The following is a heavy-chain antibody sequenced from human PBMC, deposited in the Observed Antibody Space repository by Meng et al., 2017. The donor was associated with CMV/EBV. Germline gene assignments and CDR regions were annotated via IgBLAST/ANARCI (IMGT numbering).Heavy chain of an antibody. D-gene: IGHD5-18*01. V-gene: IGHV3-7*03. CDR1: GFTFSSYW. CDR2: IKYDGSEK. Sequence: LSCAASGFTFSSYWMTWVRQAPGKGLEWVANIKYDGSEKSYVDSVNGRFTISRDNAMNSMFLLMSTLRAEDTAVYYCATTERNSYTYWGQGTLVTVSS. J-gene: IGHJ4*02. CDR3: ATTERNSYTY.